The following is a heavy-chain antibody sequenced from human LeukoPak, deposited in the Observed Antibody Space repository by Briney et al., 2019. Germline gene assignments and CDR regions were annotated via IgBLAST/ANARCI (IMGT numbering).Heavy chain of an antibody. CDR3: FSMLSNAFDL. V-gene: IGHV3-73*01. J-gene: IGHJ3*01. D-gene: IGHD3-16*01. CDR2: IRSKANSYAT. Sequence: PGGSLKLSCAASGFTFSGSAMHWVRQASGKGLEWVGRIRSKANSYATAYAASVKGRFTISRDDSKNTAYLQMNSLKTEHTAVYYCFSMLSNAFDLWGQGTMVPVSS. CDR1: GFTFSGSA.